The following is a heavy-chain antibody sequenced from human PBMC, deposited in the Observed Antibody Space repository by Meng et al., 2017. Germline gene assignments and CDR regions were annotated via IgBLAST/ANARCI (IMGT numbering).Heavy chain of an antibody. CDR3: ARAPVGATHAFDI. CDR2: IDTSGST. Sequence: SETLSLTCTVSGGSISSGTYYWSWIRQPAGKGLEWIGRIDTSGSTNYNPSLKSRVTISVDTYKNQFSLKLSSVTAADTAVYYCARAPVGATHAFDIWGQGTMVTVSS. J-gene: IGHJ3*02. D-gene: IGHD1-26*01. CDR1: GGSISSGTYY. V-gene: IGHV4-61*02.